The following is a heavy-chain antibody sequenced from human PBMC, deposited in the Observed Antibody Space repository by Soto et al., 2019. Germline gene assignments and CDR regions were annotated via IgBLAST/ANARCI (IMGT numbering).Heavy chain of an antibody. Sequence: QVQLQESGPGLLKPSQTLSLTCTVSGGSIRSDGYYWSWIRQRPGKGLEWIGYMNYRGITYYNPSLKSRLTISEDTSKNHFSLNLNSVTAADTAVYYCARDGISGGDAFDIWGQGTMVVVSS. D-gene: IGHD1-20*01. CDR3: ARDGISGGDAFDI. V-gene: IGHV4-31*03. CDR2: MNYRGIT. CDR1: GGSIRSDGYY. J-gene: IGHJ3*02.